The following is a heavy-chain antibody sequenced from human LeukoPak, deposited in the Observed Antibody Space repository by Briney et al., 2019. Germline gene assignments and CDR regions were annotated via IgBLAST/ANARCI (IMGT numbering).Heavy chain of an antibody. V-gene: IGHV3-23*01. CDR1: GFAFSSYA. CDR3: AKDQYDSSGYGAFDI. CDR2: ISGSGGST. Sequence: GGSLGLSCAASGFAFSSYAMSWVRQAPGKGLEWVSAISGSGGSTYYADSVKGRFTISRDNSKNTLYLQMNSLRAEDTAVYYCAKDQYDSSGYGAFDIWGQGTMVTVSS. J-gene: IGHJ3*02. D-gene: IGHD3-22*01.